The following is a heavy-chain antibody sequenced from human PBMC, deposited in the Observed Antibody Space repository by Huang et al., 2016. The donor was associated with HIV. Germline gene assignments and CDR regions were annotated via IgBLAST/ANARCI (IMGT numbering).Heavy chain of an antibody. Sequence: QVQLKQWGAGLLKPSETLSRTCAVYGGAFQGPSWTWIRQFPEKVLEWIGDSNHNGKILYHPSLRARVTISTDTSKNHFSLHLTSLTAADTALYYCARGFNYYASDNLGVYYFDSWGLGTLVTVSP. CDR1: GGAFQGPS. D-gene: IGHD3-10*01. J-gene: IGHJ4*02. CDR2: SNHNGKI. V-gene: IGHV4-34*02. CDR3: ARGFNYYASDNLGVYYFDS.